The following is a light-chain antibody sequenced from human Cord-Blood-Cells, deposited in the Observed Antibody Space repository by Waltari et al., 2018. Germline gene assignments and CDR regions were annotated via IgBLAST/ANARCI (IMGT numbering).Light chain of an antibody. CDR3: QQRSNWPPWT. V-gene: IGKV3-11*01. Sequence: EIVLTQSPATLSLSPGDRATLSCRASQSVSSYLAWYQQKPGQAPRLLIYDASNRATGIPARFSGSVSGTDFTLTISSLEPEDFAVYYCQQRSNWPPWTFGQGTKVEIK. CDR1: QSVSSY. CDR2: DAS. J-gene: IGKJ1*01.